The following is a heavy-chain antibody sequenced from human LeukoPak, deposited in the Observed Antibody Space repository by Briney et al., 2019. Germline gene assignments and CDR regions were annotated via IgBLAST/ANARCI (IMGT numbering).Heavy chain of an antibody. D-gene: IGHD1-26*01. CDR2: ISSSGSSI. CDR1: GFTFSSYD. CDR3: ARDNSVGENAWWFDP. V-gene: IGHV3-48*03. J-gene: IGHJ5*02. Sequence: GGSLRLSCVASGFTFSSYDMNWVRQAPGKGLEWVSFISSSGSSIHYADSVKGRFTISRDNAKNSLYLQMNSLRAEDTAVYYCARDNSVGENAWWFDPWGQGTLVTVSS.